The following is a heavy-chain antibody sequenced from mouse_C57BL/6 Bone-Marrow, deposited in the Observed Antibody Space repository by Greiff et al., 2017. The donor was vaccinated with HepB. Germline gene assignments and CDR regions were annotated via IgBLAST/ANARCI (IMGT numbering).Heavy chain of an antibody. CDR3: ARRYYYGSSSWYFDV. CDR2: IDPSDSYT. Sequence: QVQLQQPGAELVRPGTSVKLSCKASGYTFTSYWMHWVKQRPGQGLEWIGVIDPSDSYTNYNQKFKGKATLTVDTSSSTAYMQLSSLTSEDSAVYYCARRYYYGSSSWYFDVCGTGTTVTVSS. CDR1: GYTFTSYW. D-gene: IGHD1-1*01. J-gene: IGHJ1*03. V-gene: IGHV1-59*01.